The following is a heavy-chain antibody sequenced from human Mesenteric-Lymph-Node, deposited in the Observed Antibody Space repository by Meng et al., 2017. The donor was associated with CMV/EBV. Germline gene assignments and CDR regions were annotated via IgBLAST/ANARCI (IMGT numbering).Heavy chain of an antibody. CDR2: IYWDDDR. CDR1: FSLSTSGVG. Sequence: FSLSTSGVGVGWIRQPPGKALEWLALIYWDDDRRYSPSLRSRLTITKDTSKNQVVLTMTNMDAVDTATYYCAHTMLAPGSGSYYVDYWGQGTLVTVSS. CDR3: AHTMLAPGSGSYYVDY. J-gene: IGHJ4*02. D-gene: IGHD3-10*01. V-gene: IGHV2-5*02.